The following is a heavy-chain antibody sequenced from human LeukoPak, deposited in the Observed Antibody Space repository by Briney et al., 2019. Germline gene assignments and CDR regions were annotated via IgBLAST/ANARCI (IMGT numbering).Heavy chain of an antibody. D-gene: IGHD3-22*01. J-gene: IGHJ4*02. CDR2: ISGSGGST. CDR3: AKDPFPYDSSGYYTDY. Sequence: PGGSLRLSCAASGFTFSSYAMSWVRQAPGKGLEWVSAISGSGGSTYYADSVKGRFTISRDNSKNTLYLQMNSLRAEDTAVYYCAKDPFPYDSSGYYTDYWGQGTLVIVSS. CDR1: GFTFSSYA. V-gene: IGHV3-23*01.